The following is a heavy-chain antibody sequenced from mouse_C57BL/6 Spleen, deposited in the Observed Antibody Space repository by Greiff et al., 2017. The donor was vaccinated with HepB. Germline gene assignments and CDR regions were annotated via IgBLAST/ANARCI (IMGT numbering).Heavy chain of an antibody. CDR2: ISSGSSTI. J-gene: IGHJ4*01. CDR3: ARGGAGSIYYYAMDY. CDR1: GFTFSDYG. V-gene: IGHV5-17*01. Sequence: EVQLVESGGGLVKPGGSLKLSCAASGFTFSDYGMHWVRQAPEKGLEWVAYISSGSSTIYYADTVKGRFTISRDNAKNTLFLQMTSLRSEDTAMYYCARGGAGSIYYYAMDYWGQGTSVTVSS. D-gene: IGHD1-1*01.